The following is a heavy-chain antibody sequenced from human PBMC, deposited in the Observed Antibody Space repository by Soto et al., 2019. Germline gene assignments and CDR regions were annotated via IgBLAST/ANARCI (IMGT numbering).Heavy chain of an antibody. V-gene: IGHV4-34*01. CDR3: ARGDPLFDY. CDR2: INHSGST. J-gene: IGHJ4*02. Sequence: SETLSLTCAVYGGSFSGYYWSWIRQPPGKGLEWIGEINHSGSTNYNPFLKSRVTISVDTSKNQFSLKLSSVTAADTAVYYCARGDPLFDYWGQGTLVTVSS. CDR1: GGSFSGYY.